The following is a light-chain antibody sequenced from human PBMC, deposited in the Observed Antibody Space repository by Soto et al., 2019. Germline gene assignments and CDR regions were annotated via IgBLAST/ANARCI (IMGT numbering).Light chain of an antibody. CDR1: SSDVGGYNY. CDR2: EVY. CDR3: SSYVGTDSYV. V-gene: IGLV2-8*01. J-gene: IGLJ1*01. Sequence: QSALTQPPSASGSPGQAVTIACTGNSSDVGGYNYVSWYQHHPGKAPKLIIYEVYKRPSGVPDRFSGSKSGNTAALTVSGLLAEDEADYYCSSYVGTDSYVFGTGTKVTVL.